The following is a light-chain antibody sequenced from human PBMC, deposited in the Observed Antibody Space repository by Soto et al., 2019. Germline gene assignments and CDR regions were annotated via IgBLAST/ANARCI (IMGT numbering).Light chain of an antibody. V-gene: IGKV3-15*01. CDR3: QPYNNWPYT. Sequence: EILMTQSPATLSGSPGERATLSCRASQSVSSNLAWYQQKPGQAPRLLIYGASTRATGIPARFSGSGSGTEFTLTISSLQSEDFAVYYCQPYNNWPYTFGQGTKLEIK. CDR1: QSVSSN. CDR2: GAS. J-gene: IGKJ2*01.